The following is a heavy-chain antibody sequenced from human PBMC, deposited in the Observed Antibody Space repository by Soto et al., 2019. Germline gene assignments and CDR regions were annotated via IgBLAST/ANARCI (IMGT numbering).Heavy chain of an antibody. CDR3: ARGSWFGGFDY. CDR1: GYTFTSYY. Sequence: ASVKVSCKASGYTFTSYYMHWVRQAPGQGLEWMGIINPSGGSTSYAQKFQGGVTMTRHPSTSPVYMELGSLRSEATALYYCARGSWFGGFDYWGQGTLVTVSS. V-gene: IGHV1-46*01. J-gene: IGHJ4*02. D-gene: IGHD3-10*01. CDR2: INPSGGST.